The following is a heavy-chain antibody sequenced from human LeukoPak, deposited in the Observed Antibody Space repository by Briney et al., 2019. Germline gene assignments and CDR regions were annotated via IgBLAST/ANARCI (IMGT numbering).Heavy chain of an antibody. CDR3: VRDQQSLVPDY. CDR2: ISVSGAMT. CDR1: GFTFSSRG. Sequence: WGSLRLSCAGSGFTFSSRGMSWVRQPPGKGLQWVSGISVSGAMTYYVDSVKGRFIISRDNSKNTVYLQMNSLTTEDTAVYYCVRDQQSLVPDYWGQGALVTASS. V-gene: IGHV3-23*01. J-gene: IGHJ4*02. D-gene: IGHD6-19*01.